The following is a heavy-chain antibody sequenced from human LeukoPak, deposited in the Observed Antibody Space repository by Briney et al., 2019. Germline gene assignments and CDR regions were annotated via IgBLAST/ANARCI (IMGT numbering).Heavy chain of an antibody. J-gene: IGHJ4*02. CDR3: ARGVDYYDSSGYDY. CDR1: GGSISSYY. CDR2: IYYSGST. Sequence: SETLSLTCTVSGGSISSYYWSRIRQPPGKGLEWIGYIYYSGSTNYNPSLKSRVTISVDTSKNQFSLKLSSVTAADTAVYYCARGVDYYDSSGYDYWGQGTLVTVSS. D-gene: IGHD3-22*01. V-gene: IGHV4-59*01.